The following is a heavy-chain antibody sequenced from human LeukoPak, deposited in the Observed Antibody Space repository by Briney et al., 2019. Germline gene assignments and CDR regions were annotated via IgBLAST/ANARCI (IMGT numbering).Heavy chain of an antibody. CDR3: ARDDYYDSSGYYYGYYYGMDV. V-gene: IGHV1-2*02. CDR2: INPNSGGT. D-gene: IGHD3-22*01. CDR1: GYTFTGYY. J-gene: IGHJ6*02. Sequence: ASVKVSCKASGYTFTGYYMRWVRQAPGQGHEWMGWINPNSGGTNYAQKFQGRVTMTRDTSISTAYMELSRLRSDDTAVYYCARDDYYDSSGYYYGYYYGMDVWGQGTTVTVSS.